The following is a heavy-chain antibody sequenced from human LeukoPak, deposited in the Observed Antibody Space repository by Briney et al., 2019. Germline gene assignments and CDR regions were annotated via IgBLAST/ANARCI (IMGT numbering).Heavy chain of an antibody. V-gene: IGHV4-59*01. CDR3: ARGPPPPWDLLGGVGRVTFYFDY. J-gene: IGHJ4*02. D-gene: IGHD1-26*01. CDR2: IYYSGST. Sequence: PSETLSLTCTVSGGSISSYYWSWIRQPPGKGLEWIGYIYYSGSTNCNPSLKSRVTISVDTSKNQFSLKLSSVTAADTAVYYCARGPPPPWDLLGGVGRVTFYFDYWGQGTLVTVSS. CDR1: GGSISSYY.